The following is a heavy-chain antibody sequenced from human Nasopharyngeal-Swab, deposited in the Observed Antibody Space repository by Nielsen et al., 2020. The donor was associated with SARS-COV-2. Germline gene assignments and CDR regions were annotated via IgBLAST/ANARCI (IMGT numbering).Heavy chain of an antibody. CDR2: ISSSGSTM. Sequence: WIRQPPGKGLEWVSYISSSGSTMYYADSVKGRFTISRDNAKNSLYLQMNSLRAEDTAVYYCARDEGARVLWFGELSPYYYYGMDVWGQGTTVTVSS. V-gene: IGHV3-48*03. CDR3: ARDEGARVLWFGELSPYYYYGMDV. J-gene: IGHJ6*02. D-gene: IGHD3-10*01.